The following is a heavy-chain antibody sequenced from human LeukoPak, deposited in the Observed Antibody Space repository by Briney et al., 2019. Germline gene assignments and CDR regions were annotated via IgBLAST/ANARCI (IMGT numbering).Heavy chain of an antibody. Sequence: PGGSLSLFCAASGFTFSSYSVNWVRQAPGKGLEWVSYISSSSSSTIYYPDSVKGRFTTSRDNAKNSQCMQINTLRAEGTAVCYCVREPRLRLGWFYPWGEGTLVTVSS. V-gene: IGHV3-48*01. D-gene: IGHD5-12*01. CDR3: VREPRLRLGWFYP. CDR1: GFTFSSYS. CDR2: ISSSSSSTI. J-gene: IGHJ5*02.